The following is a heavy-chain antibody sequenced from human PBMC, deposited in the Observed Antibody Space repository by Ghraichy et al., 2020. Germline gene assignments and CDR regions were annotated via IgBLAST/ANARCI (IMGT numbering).Heavy chain of an antibody. J-gene: IGHJ4*02. CDR1: GFTFQEYT. CDR2: IDRDGRT. V-gene: IGHV3-43*01. D-gene: IGHD2-15*01. Sequence: GGSLRLSCAASGFTFQEYTIHWIRQAPGKGLEWVSLIDRDGRTFYTDSVKGRFTVSRDNSKNSLYLQMNSLRTEDTAFCYCAKERATLFFDYWGQGTLVTVSS. CDR3: AKERATLFFDY.